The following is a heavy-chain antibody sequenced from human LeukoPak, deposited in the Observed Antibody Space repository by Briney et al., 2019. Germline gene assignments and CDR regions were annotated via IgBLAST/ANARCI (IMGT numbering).Heavy chain of an antibody. V-gene: IGHV4-34*01. CDR3: ARGNYYGSGTRPGY. D-gene: IGHD3-10*01. CDR2: INNSGST. CDR1: GGSFSGYY. Sequence: SETLSLTCAVCGGSFSGYYWSWIRQPPGKGLEWIGEINNSGSTNYNPSLKSRVTISVDTSKNQFSLKLSSVTAADTAVYYCARGNYYGSGTRPGYWGQGTLVTVSS. J-gene: IGHJ4*02.